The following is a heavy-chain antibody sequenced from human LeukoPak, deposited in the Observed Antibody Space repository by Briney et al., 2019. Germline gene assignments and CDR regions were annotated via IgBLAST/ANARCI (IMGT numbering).Heavy chain of an antibody. CDR3: ARVSRDIVVVPANYYYYYYMDV. V-gene: IGHV3-23*01. CDR2: ISGSGLNS. Sequence: GGSLRLSCAASGFTFSSYAMSWVRQAPGKGLEWVSAISGSGLNSDYADSVKGRFTISRDNSKHTLYLQMNSLRAEDTAVYYCARVSRDIVVVPANYYYYYYMDVWGKGTTVTISS. CDR1: GFTFSSYA. J-gene: IGHJ6*03. D-gene: IGHD2-2*01.